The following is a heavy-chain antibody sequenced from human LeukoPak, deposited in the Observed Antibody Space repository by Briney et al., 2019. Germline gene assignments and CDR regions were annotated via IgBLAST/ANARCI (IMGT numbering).Heavy chain of an antibody. Sequence: TGGSLRLSCAASGFTFSGYAMHWVRQAPGKGLEYVSSISSDGGSTYYANSLKGRFTISRDNSKNTLYLQMGSLRAEDMAVYYCARPAVAGPTYYYYGMDVWGQGTTVTVSS. CDR3: ARPAVAGPTYYYYGMDV. D-gene: IGHD6-19*01. J-gene: IGHJ6*02. CDR1: GFTFSGYA. V-gene: IGHV3-64*01. CDR2: ISSDGGST.